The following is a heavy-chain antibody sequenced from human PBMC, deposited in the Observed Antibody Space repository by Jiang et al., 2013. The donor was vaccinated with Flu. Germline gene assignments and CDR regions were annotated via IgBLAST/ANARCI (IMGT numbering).Heavy chain of an antibody. V-gene: IGHV1-69*01. J-gene: IGHJ3*02. Sequence: SGAEVKKPGSSVKVSCKASGGTFSSYAISWVRQAPGQGLEWMGGIIPIFGTANYAQKFQGRVTITADESTSTAYMELSSLRSEDTAVYYCAREGAFSIVVVTGIPSRDAFDIWGQGTMVTVSS. CDR1: GGTFSSYA. D-gene: IGHD2-21*02. CDR2: IIPIFGTA. CDR3: AREGAFSIVVVTGIPSRDAFDI.